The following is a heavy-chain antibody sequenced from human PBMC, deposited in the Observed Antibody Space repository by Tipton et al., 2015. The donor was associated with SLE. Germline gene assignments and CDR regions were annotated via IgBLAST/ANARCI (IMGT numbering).Heavy chain of an antibody. CDR2: INHSGST. Sequence: LRLSCAVYGGSFSGYYWSWIRQPPGKGLEWIGEINHSGSTNYNPSLKSRVTISVDTSKNQFSLKLSSVTAADTAVYYCARGDLYWYFDLWGRGTLVTVPS. V-gene: IGHV4-34*01. CDR3: ARGDLYWYFDL. CDR1: GGSFSGYY. J-gene: IGHJ2*01.